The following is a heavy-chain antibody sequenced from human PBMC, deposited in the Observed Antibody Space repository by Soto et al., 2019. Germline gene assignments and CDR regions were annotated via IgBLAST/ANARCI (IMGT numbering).Heavy chain of an antibody. CDR3: ARHRIVDLDY. J-gene: IGHJ4*02. CDR2: IYYSGST. CDR1: GGSISSSSYY. Sequence: QLQLQESGPGLVKPSETLSLTCTVSGGSISSSSYYWGWIRQPPGKGLEWIGSIYYSGSTYYNPSLQSRVTISVDTSKNQFSLKLSSVTAADTAVYYCARHRIVDLDYWGQGTLVTVSS. V-gene: IGHV4-39*01. D-gene: IGHD3-16*02.